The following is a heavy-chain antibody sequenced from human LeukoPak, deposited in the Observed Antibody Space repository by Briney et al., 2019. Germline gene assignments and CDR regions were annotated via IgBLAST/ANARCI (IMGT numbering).Heavy chain of an antibody. CDR3: AKSPPSGRRDYFDY. CDR1: GYTFTGYY. CDR2: INPNSGGT. V-gene: IGHV1-2*06. D-gene: IGHD1-26*01. J-gene: IGHJ4*02. Sequence: ASVKVSCKASGYTFTGYYMHWVRQAPGQGLEWMGRINPNSGGTNYAQKFQGRVTMTRDTSISTAYMELSRLRSDDTAVYYCAKSPPSGRRDYFDYWGQGTLVIVSS.